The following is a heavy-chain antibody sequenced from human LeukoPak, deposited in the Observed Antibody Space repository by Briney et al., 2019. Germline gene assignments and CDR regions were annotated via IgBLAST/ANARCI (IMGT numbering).Heavy chain of an antibody. J-gene: IGHJ5*02. Sequence: GASVKVSCKASGYTFTSYDINWVRQATGQGLEWMGWMNPNSGNTGYAQKFQGRVTITRNTSISTAYKELSSLRSEDTAVYYCARRAKRRDNWFDPWGQGTLVTVSS. CDR2: MNPNSGNT. CDR1: GYTFTSYD. CDR3: ARRAKRRDNWFDP. V-gene: IGHV1-8*03.